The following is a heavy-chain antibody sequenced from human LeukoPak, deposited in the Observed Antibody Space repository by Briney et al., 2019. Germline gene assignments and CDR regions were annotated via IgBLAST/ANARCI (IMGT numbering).Heavy chain of an antibody. J-gene: IGHJ4*02. CDR2: IYHSGSA. CDR1: GGSISSSNW. Sequence: PSETLSLTSAVSGGSISSSNWWAWVRQPPGKGLEWIGEIYHSGSANYNPSLKSRVTISVDKSKIQFSLKLSSVTAADTAVYYCARLSTVGFGDLLFDYWGQGTLVTVSS. D-gene: IGHD3-10*01. CDR3: ARLSTVGFGDLLFDY. V-gene: IGHV4-4*02.